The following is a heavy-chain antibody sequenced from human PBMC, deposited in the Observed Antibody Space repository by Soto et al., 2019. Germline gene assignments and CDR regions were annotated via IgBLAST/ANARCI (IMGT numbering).Heavy chain of an antibody. CDR3: TRDVDIGPVYYYYGMDV. D-gene: IGHD5-12*01. CDR1: GFTFGDYA. V-gene: IGHV3-49*03. J-gene: IGHJ6*01. Sequence: GGSLRLSCTASGFTFGDYAMTWFRQAPGKGLEWVGFMRSIGYGGTADYAASVKGRFTISRDDSKSIAYLQMNSLKSEDTAVYYCTRDVDIGPVYYYYGMDVWGQGTTVTVSS. CDR2: MRSIGYGGTA.